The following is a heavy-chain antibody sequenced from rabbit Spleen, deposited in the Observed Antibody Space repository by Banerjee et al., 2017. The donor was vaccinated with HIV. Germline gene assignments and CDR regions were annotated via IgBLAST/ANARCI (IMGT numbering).Heavy chain of an antibody. Sequence: QSLEESGGDLVKPGASLTLTCTASGFSFSSSDYMCWVRQAPGKGLEWIACIAGSSSGFTYSATWVNGRFTVSKTSSTTVTLQMTSLTGADTATYFCARDLAAWNSGSYAFNLWGPGTLVTVS. V-gene: IGHV1S40*01. CDR1: GFSFSSSDY. J-gene: IGHJ4*01. CDR3: ARDLAAWNSGSYAFNL. CDR2: IAGSSSGFT. D-gene: IGHD1-1*01.